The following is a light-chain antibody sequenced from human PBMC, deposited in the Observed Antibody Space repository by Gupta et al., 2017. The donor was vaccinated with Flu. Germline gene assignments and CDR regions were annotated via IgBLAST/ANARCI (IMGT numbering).Light chain of an antibody. J-gene: IGKJ1*01. V-gene: IGKV1-5*03. Sequence: DIQMTQSPSTLSAYVGDRITITCRASQSVDSWLAWYQQKPGEAPQLLIYRASILVSGAPSRFSGSGYGTEFTLTISSLQPDDFGRYYCQHYLNWPVTFSQGTGVELK. CDR3: QHYLNWPVT. CDR2: RAS. CDR1: QSVDSW.